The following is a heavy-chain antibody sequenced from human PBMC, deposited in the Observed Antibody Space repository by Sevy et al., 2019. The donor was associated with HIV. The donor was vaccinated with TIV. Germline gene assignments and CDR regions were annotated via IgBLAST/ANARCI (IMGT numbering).Heavy chain of an antibody. Sequence: ASVKVSCKVFGYSLSKLSMHWVRQAPGKGREWMGSLDPGNGEITYAQTLQGRVTMTEDTSTDPAYMGLSSLTSEDPATYYCAPVGLGYYSGSSYYQGDWFDHWGQGTLVTVSS. V-gene: IGHV1-24*01. J-gene: IGHJ5*02. D-gene: IGHD2-15*01. CDR2: LDPGNGEI. CDR1: GYSLSKLS. CDR3: APVGLGYYSGSSYYQGDWFDH.